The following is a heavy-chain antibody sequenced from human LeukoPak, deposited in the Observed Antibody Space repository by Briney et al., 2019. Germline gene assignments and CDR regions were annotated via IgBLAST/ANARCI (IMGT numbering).Heavy chain of an antibody. CDR2: IYYSGST. J-gene: IGHJ3*02. Sequence: SETLSLTCTVSGGSISSYYWSWIRQPPGKGLEWIGYIYYSGSTNYNPPLKSRVTISVDTSKNQFSLKLSSVTAADTAVYYCARTMPTYYYGSGSPLDAFDIWGQGTMVTVSS. CDR1: GGSISSYY. V-gene: IGHV4-59*01. D-gene: IGHD3-10*01. CDR3: ARTMPTYYYGSGSPLDAFDI.